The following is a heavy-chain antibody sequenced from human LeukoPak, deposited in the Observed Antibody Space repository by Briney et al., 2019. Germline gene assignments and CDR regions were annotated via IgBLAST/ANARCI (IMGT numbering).Heavy chain of an antibody. CDR2: ISSSSSYI. D-gene: IGHD3-22*01. CDR1: GFTFSSYA. Sequence: PGRSLRLSCAASGFTFSSYAMHWVRQAPGKGLEWVSSISSSSSYIYYADSVKGRFTISRDNAKNSLYLQMNSLRAEDTAVYYCARDYYYDSSGYYYGFDYWGQGTLVTVSS. CDR3: ARDYYYDSSGYYYGFDY. J-gene: IGHJ4*02. V-gene: IGHV3-21*04.